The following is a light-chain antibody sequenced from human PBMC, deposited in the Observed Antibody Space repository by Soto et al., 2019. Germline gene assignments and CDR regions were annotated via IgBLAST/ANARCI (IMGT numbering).Light chain of an antibody. V-gene: IGLV2-14*01. CDR2: EVI. J-gene: IGLJ1*01. CDR1: SSDVVNFNY. CDR3: TSYTSSGTYV. Sequence: QSALTQPASVSGSPGQSITVSCTGTSSDVVNFNYVSWYQQHPGKAPKLMIYEVIHRPSGVSNRFSGSKSGSTASLTISGLRAEDEADYYCTSYTSSGTYVFGTGTKVTVL.